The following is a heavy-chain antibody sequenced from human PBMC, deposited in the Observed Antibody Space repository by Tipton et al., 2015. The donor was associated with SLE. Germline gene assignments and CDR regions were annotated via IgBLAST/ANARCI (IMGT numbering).Heavy chain of an antibody. D-gene: IGHD6-19*01. V-gene: IGHV4-38-2*02. CDR3: ARDDHFGWYFDY. Sequence: LRLSCAASGFTFSDYYMSWIRQAPGKGLEWVGSIYYSGSTYYNPSLKSRVTISVDTSKNQFSLKLSSVTAADTAVYYCARDDHFGWYFDYWGQGTLVTVSS. CDR2: IYYSGST. J-gene: IGHJ4*02. CDR1: GFTFSDYY.